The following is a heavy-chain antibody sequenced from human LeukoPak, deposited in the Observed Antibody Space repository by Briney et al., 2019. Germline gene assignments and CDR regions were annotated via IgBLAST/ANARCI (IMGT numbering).Heavy chain of an antibody. CDR3: ARDSVDRKGYAH. CDR2: IFHSGSS. CDR1: GESITSSNW. D-gene: IGHD5-12*01. J-gene: IGHJ4*02. V-gene: IGHV4-4*02. Sequence: SETLSLTCDVSGESITSSNWWTWIRQPPGKGLEWIGEIFHSGSSNYNPSLKSRVTASLDTSKNQFSLKLTSVTAADTAVYYCARDSVDRKGYAHWGQGTLVTVSS.